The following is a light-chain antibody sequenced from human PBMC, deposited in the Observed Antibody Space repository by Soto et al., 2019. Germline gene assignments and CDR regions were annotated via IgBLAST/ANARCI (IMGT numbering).Light chain of an antibody. Sequence: DIQITQSPSSLTSSVLDSFTITCQASHDITNYLNRDQQKPGKAPKLLSDAASSLQSGVPSRFSGIGSGTDFTLTISSLQPEDFATYYSQLSYSTPPAFGGGTKVDIK. CDR1: HDITNY. J-gene: IGKJ4*01. CDR3: QLSYSTPPA. CDR2: AAS. V-gene: IGKV1-39*01.